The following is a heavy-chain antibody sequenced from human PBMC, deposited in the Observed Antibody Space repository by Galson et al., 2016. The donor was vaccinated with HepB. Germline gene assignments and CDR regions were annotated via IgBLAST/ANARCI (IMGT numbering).Heavy chain of an antibody. J-gene: IGHJ4*02. CDR3: AKYRDHSSGYYPLDY. CDR2: ISYDGSNK. D-gene: IGHD3-22*01. V-gene: IGHV3-30-3*02. CDR1: GFTFNTYA. Sequence: SLRLSCAASGFTFNTYAMHWVRQAPGGGLEWVAVISYDGSNKHYADSVEGRLTISRDNSKSTLYLQMNSLIAEDTAVYYCAKYRDHSSGYYPLDYWGQGTLVTVSS.